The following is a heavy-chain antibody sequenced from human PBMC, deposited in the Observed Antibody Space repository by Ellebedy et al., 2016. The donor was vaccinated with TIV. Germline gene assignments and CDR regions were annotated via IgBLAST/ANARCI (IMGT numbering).Heavy chain of an antibody. CDR3: ARGRYSSGWYDY. V-gene: IGHV4-34*01. Sequence: SETLSLTXAVYGGSFSGYYWSWIRQPPGKGLEWIGEINHSGGTNYNPSLKSRVTISVDTSKNQFSLKLSSVTAADTAVYYCARGRYSSGWYDYWGQGTLVTVSS. CDR1: GGSFSGYY. J-gene: IGHJ4*02. CDR2: INHSGGT. D-gene: IGHD6-19*01.